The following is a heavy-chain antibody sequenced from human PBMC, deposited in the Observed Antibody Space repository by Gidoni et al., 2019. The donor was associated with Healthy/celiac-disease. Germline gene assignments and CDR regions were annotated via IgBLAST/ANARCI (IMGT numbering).Heavy chain of an antibody. CDR3: ASLYSSGWYGGDFDY. CDR1: GGSFSGYY. V-gene: IGHV4-34*01. Sequence: QVQLQQWGAGLLKPSETLSLNCAVYGGSFSGYYWSWIRQPPGKGLEWIGEINHSGSTNYNPSLKSRVTISVDTSKNQFSLKLSSVTAADTAVYYCASLYSSGWYGGDFDYWGQGTLVTVSS. D-gene: IGHD6-19*01. CDR2: INHSGST. J-gene: IGHJ4*02.